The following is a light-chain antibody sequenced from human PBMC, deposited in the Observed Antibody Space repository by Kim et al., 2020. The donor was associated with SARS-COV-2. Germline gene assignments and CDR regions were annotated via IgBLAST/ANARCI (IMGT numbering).Light chain of an antibody. CDR2: YDS. Sequence: SSELTQPPSVSVAPGKTARITCGGTNIESNSVHWYQQKPGQAPVLVIYYDSDRPSGIPERFSGSNSGNTATLTISRVEAGDEADYYCQVWDSSSDHRVFGGGTKLTVL. CDR1: NIESNS. CDR3: QVWDSSSDHRV. J-gene: IGLJ3*02. V-gene: IGLV3-21*04.